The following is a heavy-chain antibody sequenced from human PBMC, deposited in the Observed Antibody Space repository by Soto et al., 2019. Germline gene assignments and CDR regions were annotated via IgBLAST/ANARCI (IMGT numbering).Heavy chain of an antibody. J-gene: IGHJ5*02. Sequence: GSLRLSCAASGFTFSSYGMHWVRQAPGKGLEWVAVIWYDGSNKYYADSVKGRFTISRDNSKNTLYLQMNSLRAADTAVYYCERDHNYCDSGMGFDPWGQGTLVTVSS. CDR3: ERDHNYCDSGMGFDP. CDR2: IWYDGSNK. D-gene: IGHD3-10*01. CDR1: GFTFSSYG. V-gene: IGHV3-33*01.